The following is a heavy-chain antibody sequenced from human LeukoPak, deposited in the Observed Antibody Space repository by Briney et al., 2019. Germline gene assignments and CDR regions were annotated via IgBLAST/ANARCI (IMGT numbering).Heavy chain of an antibody. CDR2: ICYSGST. CDR1: GGSFSGYY. CDR3: ARHLYDFWSGYPLPAFDY. V-gene: IGHV4-39*01. Sequence: NPSETLSLTCAVYGGSFSGYYWGWIRQPSGKGLEWIGSICYSGSTYYNPSLKSRVTISVDTSKNQFSLKLSSVTAADTAVYYCARHLYDFWSGYPLPAFDYWGQGTLVTVSS. J-gene: IGHJ4*02. D-gene: IGHD3-3*01.